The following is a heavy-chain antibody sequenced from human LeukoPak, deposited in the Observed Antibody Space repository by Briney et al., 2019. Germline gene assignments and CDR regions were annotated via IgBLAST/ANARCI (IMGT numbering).Heavy chain of an antibody. Sequence: GGSLRLSCAASGFTFSSYSMNWVRQAPGKGLEWVSYISSSSSTIYYADSVKGRFTISRDNSKNTLYLQMNSLRAEDTAVYYCARVNPPPHSGYGMDVWGQGTTVTVSS. CDR2: ISSSSSTI. J-gene: IGHJ6*02. CDR1: GFTFSSYS. CDR3: ARVNPPPHSGYGMDV. V-gene: IGHV3-48*01.